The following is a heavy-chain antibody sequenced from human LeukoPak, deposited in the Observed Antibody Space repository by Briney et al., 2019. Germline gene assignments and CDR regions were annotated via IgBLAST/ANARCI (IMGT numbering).Heavy chain of an antibody. J-gene: IGHJ3*02. V-gene: IGHV4-39*01. CDR2: IYYSGST. Sequence: SETLSLTCTVSGGSISSSSYYWGWIRQPPGKGLEWIGSIYYSGSTYYDPSLKSRVTISVDTSKNQFSLKPSSVTAADTAVYYCARQFGSRGPDDAFDIWGQRTMVTVSS. CDR3: ARQFGSRGPDDAFDI. CDR1: GGSISSSSYY. D-gene: IGHD3-16*01.